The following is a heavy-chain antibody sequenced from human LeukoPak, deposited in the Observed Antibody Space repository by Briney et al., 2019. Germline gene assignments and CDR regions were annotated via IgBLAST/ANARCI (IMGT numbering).Heavy chain of an antibody. D-gene: IGHD3-10*01. J-gene: IGHJ4*02. V-gene: IGHV3-30*04. Sequence: GGSLRHSCVASGFTFSRYVIHWVHQAPGEGLEWVAVISKDGSDEYYADSVKGRFTISRDNSKNTLYLQMNSLRAEDTAVYYCAKDAGFDYWGQGTLVTVSS. CDR2: ISKDGSDE. CDR1: GFTFSRYV. CDR3: AKDAGFDY.